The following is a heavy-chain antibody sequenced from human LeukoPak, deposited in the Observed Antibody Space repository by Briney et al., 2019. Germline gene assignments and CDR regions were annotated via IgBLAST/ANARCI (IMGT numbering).Heavy chain of an antibody. J-gene: IGHJ3*01. CDR1: GFSFGSYA. CDR2: ISGSGMFT. V-gene: IGHV3-23*01. CDR3: AKYYYDSSGRGNDAFEV. D-gene: IGHD3-22*01. Sequence: GGSLRLSCATSGFSFGSYAMSWVRQAPGKGLEWVSSISGSGMFTYYADSVKGRFTISRDNSKNTLYLQMSSLRAEDTATFYCAKYYYDSSGRGNDAFEVWGHGTMVTVSS.